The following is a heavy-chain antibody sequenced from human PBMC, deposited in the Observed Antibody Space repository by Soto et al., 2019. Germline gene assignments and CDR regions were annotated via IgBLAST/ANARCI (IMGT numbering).Heavy chain of an antibody. J-gene: IGHJ4*02. CDR1: GFTFSSYG. CDR3: AKEGPYRSGYYYFGY. Sequence: GGSLRLSCAASGFTFSSYGMHWVRQAPGKGLEWVAVISYDVSNTYYADSVKGRFTISRDNSKNTLYLQMNSLRAEDTAVYYCAKEGPYRSGYYYFGYWGQGTLVTSPQ. V-gene: IGHV3-30*18. CDR2: ISYDVSNT. D-gene: IGHD3-22*01.